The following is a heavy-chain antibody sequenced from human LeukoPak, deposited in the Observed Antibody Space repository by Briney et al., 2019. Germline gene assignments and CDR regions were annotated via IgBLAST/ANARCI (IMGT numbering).Heavy chain of an antibody. CDR3: ARSGYSSGWYMIRYYFDY. Sequence: GGSLRLSCAASGFTFSRFTMNWVRQAPGKGLEWVAVISSDGSNKYYADSVKGRFTISRDNSKNTLYLQMNSLRAEDTAVYYCARSGYSSGWYMIRYYFDYWGQGTLVTVSS. J-gene: IGHJ4*02. V-gene: IGHV3-30*04. D-gene: IGHD6-19*01. CDR2: ISSDGSNK. CDR1: GFTFSRFT.